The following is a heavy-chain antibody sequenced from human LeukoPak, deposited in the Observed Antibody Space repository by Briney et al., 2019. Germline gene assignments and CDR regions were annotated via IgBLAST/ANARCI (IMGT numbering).Heavy chain of an antibody. CDR1: GFTFSNAW. CDR2: IRSKADGGTT. J-gene: IGHJ6*02. D-gene: IGHD5-12*01. CDR3: TTDQFLRSTTYYGMDV. Sequence: GGSLRLSCAASGFTFSNAWMNWVRQAPGKGLEWVGHIRSKADGGTTDYAAPVKGRFTISRDDSKNTLYLQMNSLKTEDTALYYCTTDQFLRSTTYYGMDVWGRGTTVTVSS. V-gene: IGHV3-15*07.